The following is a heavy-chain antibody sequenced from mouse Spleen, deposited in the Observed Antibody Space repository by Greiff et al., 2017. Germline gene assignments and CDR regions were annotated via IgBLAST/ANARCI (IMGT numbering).Heavy chain of an antibody. Sequence: DVKLVESGGDLVKPGGSLKLSCAASGFTFSSYGMSWVRQTPDKRLEWVATISSGGSYTYYPDSVKGRFTISRDNAKNTLYLQMSSLKSEDTAMYYCARQYGSSYRYFDVWGAGTTVTVSS. CDR1: GFTFSSYG. D-gene: IGHD1-1*01. V-gene: IGHV5-6*02. CDR3: ARQYGSSYRYFDV. CDR2: ISSGGSYT. J-gene: IGHJ1*01.